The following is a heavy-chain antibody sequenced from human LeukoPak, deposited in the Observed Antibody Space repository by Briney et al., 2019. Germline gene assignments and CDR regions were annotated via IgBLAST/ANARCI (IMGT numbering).Heavy chain of an antibody. Sequence: SETLSLTCTVSGYSISSGYYWGWIRQPPGKGLEWIGSIYHSGSTYYNPSLKSRVTISVDTSKNQFSLKLSSVTAADTAVYYCARDRGSQPFIDYWGQGTLVTVSS. V-gene: IGHV4-38-2*02. J-gene: IGHJ4*02. CDR2: IYHSGST. D-gene: IGHD1-26*01. CDR3: ARDRGSQPFIDY. CDR1: GYSISSGYY.